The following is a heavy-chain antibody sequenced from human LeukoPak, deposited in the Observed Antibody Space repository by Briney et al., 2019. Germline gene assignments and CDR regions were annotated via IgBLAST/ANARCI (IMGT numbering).Heavy chain of an antibody. CDR1: GDSATGYY. D-gene: IGHD2-15*01. Sequence: SETLSLTCTVFGDSATGYYLNWVRQPPGKGLEWIGHIYKIGTTNYNPSLKSRLTISADTSKNQFSLKLRSVTAADTAVYYCVIGVGWQPDYWGQGALVTVSS. J-gene: IGHJ4*02. V-gene: IGHV4-59*02. CDR2: IYKIGTT. CDR3: VIGVGWQPDY.